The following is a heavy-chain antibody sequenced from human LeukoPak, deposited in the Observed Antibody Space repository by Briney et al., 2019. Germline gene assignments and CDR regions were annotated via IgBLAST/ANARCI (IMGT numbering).Heavy chain of an antibody. CDR2: IYGSGST. J-gene: IGHJ4*02. Sequence: SETLSLTCTVPGGSISSYYWSWIRQPAGKGLEWIGRIYGSGSTNYNPSLRSRVTMSVDTSKSQFSLKLSSVTAADTAVYYCAREGGRFDFWSGYYYWGQGTLVTVSS. D-gene: IGHD3-3*01. V-gene: IGHV4-4*07. CDR1: GGSISSYY. CDR3: AREGGRFDFWSGYYY.